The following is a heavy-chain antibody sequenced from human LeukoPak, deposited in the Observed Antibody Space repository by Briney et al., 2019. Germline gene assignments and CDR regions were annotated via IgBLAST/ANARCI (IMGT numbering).Heavy chain of an antibody. CDR2: IYTSGST. D-gene: IGHD1-26*01. CDR1: GGSISSGSYY. Sequence: SQTLSPTCTVSGGSISSGSYYWSWIRQPAGKGLEWIGRIYTSGSTNYNPSLKSRVTISVDTSKNQFSLKLSSVTAADTAVYYCARVIVGPSPRGYYYYMDVWGKGTTVTVSS. CDR3: ARVIVGPSPRGYYYYMDV. V-gene: IGHV4-61*02. J-gene: IGHJ6*03.